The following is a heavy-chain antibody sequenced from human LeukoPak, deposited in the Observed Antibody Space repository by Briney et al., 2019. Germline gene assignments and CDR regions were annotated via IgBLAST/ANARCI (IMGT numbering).Heavy chain of an antibody. Sequence: LAGGSLRLSCAASGFTFSSYAMSWVRQAPGKGLEWVSAISGSGGSTYYADSVKGRFTISRDNSKNTLYLQMNSLRAGDTAVYYCAKRSYGSGSSDYWGQGTLVTVSS. D-gene: IGHD3-10*01. CDR2: ISGSGGST. CDR1: GFTFSSYA. J-gene: IGHJ4*02. V-gene: IGHV3-23*01. CDR3: AKRSYGSGSSDY.